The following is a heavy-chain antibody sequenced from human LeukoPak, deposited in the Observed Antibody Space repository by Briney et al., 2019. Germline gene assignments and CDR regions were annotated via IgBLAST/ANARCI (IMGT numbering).Heavy chain of an antibody. CDR3: AREAIVRSSASFDY. J-gene: IGHJ4*02. Sequence: GGSLRLSCAASGFTFSSYAMHWVRQAPGKGLEWVAVISYDGSNKYYADSVKGRFTISRDNSKNTLYLQMNSLRAEDTAVYYCAREAIVRSSASFDYWGQGTLVTVSS. V-gene: IGHV3-30*04. D-gene: IGHD1-26*01. CDR1: GFTFSSYA. CDR2: ISYDGSNK.